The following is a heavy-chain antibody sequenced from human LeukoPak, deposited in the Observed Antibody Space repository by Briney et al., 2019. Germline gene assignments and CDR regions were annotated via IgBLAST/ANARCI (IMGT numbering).Heavy chain of an antibody. J-gene: IGHJ4*02. V-gene: IGHV3-30*04. D-gene: IGHD3-22*01. CDR2: ISYDGSNK. Sequence: GGSLRLSCAASGFTFSSYAMHWVRQAPGKGLEWVAVISYDGSNKYYADSVKGRFTISRDNSKNTLYLQMNSLRAEDTAVYYCAKDMGIVAVTLTNWVDYWGQGTLVTVSS. CDR1: GFTFSSYA. CDR3: AKDMGIVAVTLTNWVDY.